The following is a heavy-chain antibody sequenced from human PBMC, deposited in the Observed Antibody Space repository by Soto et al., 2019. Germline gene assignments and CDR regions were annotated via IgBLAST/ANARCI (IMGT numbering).Heavy chain of an antibody. Sequence: QVQLVQSGAEVKKPGASVKVSCKASGYTFTSYGISWVRQAPGQGLEWMGWISAYNGNTNYAQKLQGRVTMTTDTSTSTAYMELRSLRSDDTAVYYCARDKTIFGVAHYYYYYGMDVWGQGTTVTVSS. J-gene: IGHJ6*02. CDR2: ISAYNGNT. CDR3: ARDKTIFGVAHYYYYYGMDV. V-gene: IGHV1-18*01. CDR1: GYTFTSYG. D-gene: IGHD3-3*01.